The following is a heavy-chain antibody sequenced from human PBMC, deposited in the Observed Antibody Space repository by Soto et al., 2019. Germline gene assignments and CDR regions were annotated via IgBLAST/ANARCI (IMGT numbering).Heavy chain of an antibody. V-gene: IGHV3-23*01. CDR3: AVNVFPYYYGMDV. J-gene: IGHJ6*02. Sequence: GGSLRLSCAASGFTFSSYAMSWVRQAPGKGLEWVSAISGSGGSTYYADSVKGRFTISRDNSKNTLYLQMNSLRAEDTAVYYCAVNVFPYYYGMDVWGQGTTVTVAS. D-gene: IGHD2-21*01. CDR1: GFTFSSYA. CDR2: ISGSGGST.